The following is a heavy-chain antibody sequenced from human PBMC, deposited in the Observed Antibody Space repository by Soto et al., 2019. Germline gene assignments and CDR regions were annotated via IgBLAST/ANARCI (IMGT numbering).Heavy chain of an antibody. Sequence: ASVKVSCKASGYTFTSYGISWVRQAPGQGLEWMGWISAYNGNTNYAQKLQGRVTMTTDTSTSTAYMELRSLRSDDTAVYYCARDRVTILGVGHFDYWGQGTLVTVSS. CDR3: ARDRVTILGVGHFDY. CDR2: ISAYNGNT. J-gene: IGHJ4*02. D-gene: IGHD3-3*01. V-gene: IGHV1-18*01. CDR1: GYTFTSYG.